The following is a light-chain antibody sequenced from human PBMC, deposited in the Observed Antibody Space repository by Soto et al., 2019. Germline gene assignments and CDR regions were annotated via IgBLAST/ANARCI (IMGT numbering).Light chain of an antibody. CDR3: QQRSNWWT. CDR2: GAS. CDR1: QSVTSNY. V-gene: IGKV3D-20*02. J-gene: IGKJ1*01. Sequence: ELVLTQSPGTLSLSPGERATLSCRASQSVTSNYLAWYQQKPGQAPRLLFFGASIRATGIPDRFSGSGSGTEFTLTISSLQSEDFAVYYCQQRSNWWTFGQGTKV.